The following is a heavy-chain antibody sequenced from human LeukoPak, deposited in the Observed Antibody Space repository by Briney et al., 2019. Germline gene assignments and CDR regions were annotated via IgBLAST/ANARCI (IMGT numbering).Heavy chain of an antibody. J-gene: IGHJ6*02. CDR3: AKGYKDLGEWESRDYYGMDV. V-gene: IGHV3-30*18. CDR1: GFTFSSYG. CDR2: ILYDGSNK. Sequence: PGGSLRLSCAASGFTFSSYGMHWVRQAPGKGLEWVAVILYDGSNKYYADSVKGRFTISRDNSKNTLYLQMNSLRAEDTAVYYCAKGYKDLGEWESRDYYGMDVWGQGTTVTVSS. D-gene: IGHD3-10*01.